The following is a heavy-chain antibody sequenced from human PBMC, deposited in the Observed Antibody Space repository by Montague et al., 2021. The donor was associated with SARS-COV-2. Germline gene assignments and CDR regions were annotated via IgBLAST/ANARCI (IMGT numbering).Heavy chain of an antibody. CDR1: GFTFSSYE. V-gene: IGHV3-48*03. CDR3: ARGGTYYDFWSGYRNYYYGMDV. D-gene: IGHD3-3*01. J-gene: IGHJ6*02. Sequence: SLRLSCAASGFTFSSYEMNWVRQAPGKGLEWVSYISSSVSTIYYADSXXGRFTISRDNAKNSLYLQMNSLRAEDTAVYYCARGGTYYDFWSGYRNYYYGMDVWGQGTTVTVSS. CDR2: ISSSVSTI.